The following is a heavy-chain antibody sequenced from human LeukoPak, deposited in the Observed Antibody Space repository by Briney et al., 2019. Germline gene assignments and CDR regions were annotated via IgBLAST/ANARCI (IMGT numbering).Heavy chain of an antibody. Sequence: GGSLRLSCAASGFTFRSIAMTWVPQAPGKGLEWVSSIRSNGDTTYNADSVKGRFTISRDNSKNTLYLQMNRLRVEDTAIYYCAKGQELDDGVFDSWGQGTLVTVSS. CDR3: AKGQELDDGVFDS. J-gene: IGHJ4*02. CDR1: GFTFRSIA. D-gene: IGHD1-1*01. V-gene: IGHV3-23*01. CDR2: IRSNGDTT.